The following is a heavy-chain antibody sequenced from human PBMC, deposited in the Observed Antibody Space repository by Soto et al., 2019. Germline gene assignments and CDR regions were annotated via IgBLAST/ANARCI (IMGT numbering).Heavy chain of an antibody. CDR2: IYYSGNT. CDR1: GGSVSSGSYY. CDR3: ARDVKRYSRPTGTIEY. V-gene: IGHV4-61*01. Sequence: SETLSLTCTVSGGSVSSGSYYWSWIRQPPGKGLEWIGYIYYSGNTYYNPSLKRRFSISVDTSKNQFSLQLSSVTVADTAVYYCARDVKRYSRPTGTIEYWGMGTLVTVYS. J-gene: IGHJ4*02. D-gene: IGHD6-13*01.